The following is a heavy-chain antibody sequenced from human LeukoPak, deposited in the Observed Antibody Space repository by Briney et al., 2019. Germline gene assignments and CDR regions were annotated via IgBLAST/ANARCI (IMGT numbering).Heavy chain of an antibody. CDR2: INHGGST. J-gene: IGHJ6*03. V-gene: IGHV4-34*01. CDR1: GGSFSGYY. Sequence: PSETLSLTCAVYGGSFSGYYWSWIRQPPGKGLEWIGEINHGGSTNYNPSLKSRVTISVDTSKNQFSLKLSSVTAADTAVYYCARGRYDFWSGNYYMDVWGKGTTVTVSS. D-gene: IGHD3-3*01. CDR3: ARGRYDFWSGNYYMDV.